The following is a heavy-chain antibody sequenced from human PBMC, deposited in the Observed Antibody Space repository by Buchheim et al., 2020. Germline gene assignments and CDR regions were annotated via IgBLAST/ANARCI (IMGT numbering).Heavy chain of an antibody. CDR3: ARGGYCTGGVCYPHYYYYGMDV. D-gene: IGHD2-8*02. J-gene: IGHJ6*02. Sequence: QVQLQQWGAGLLKPSETLSLTCAVYGGSFSGYYWSWIRQPPGKGLEWIGEINHSGSTNYNPSLKSRVTISVDTSKNQFSLKLSSVTAAETAVYYCARGGYCTGGVCYPHYYYYGMDVWGQGTT. CDR1: GGSFSGYY. V-gene: IGHV4-34*01. CDR2: INHSGST.